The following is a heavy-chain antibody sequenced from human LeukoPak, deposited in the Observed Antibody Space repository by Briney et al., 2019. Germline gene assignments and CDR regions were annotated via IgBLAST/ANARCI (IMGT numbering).Heavy chain of an antibody. CDR3: ARGSVQLWLRDTYYYMDV. CDR2: INWNGRIT. CDR1: GFTFDDYA. V-gene: IGHV3-20*04. D-gene: IGHD5-18*01. Sequence: GGSLRLSCAASGFTFDDYAMNWVRQVPGRGLEWVSGINWNGRITEYADSVKDRFTISRQNTKNSLYLYMNNLGGEDTALYFCARGSVQLWLRDTYYYMDVWGKGATVTVSS. J-gene: IGHJ6*03.